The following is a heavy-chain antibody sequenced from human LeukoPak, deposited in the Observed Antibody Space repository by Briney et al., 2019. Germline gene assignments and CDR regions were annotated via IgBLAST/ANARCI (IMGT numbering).Heavy chain of an antibody. V-gene: IGHV1-2*02. CDR3: APDSPSIL. D-gene: IGHD1-14*01. Sequence: ASVTVSFKASGYTFTDSYMHWVRQAPGQGREWMGWIDPKSGATKNAQKFQGGVTIARDTAISPAYMDLSRLPFGATAGDFLAPDSPSILWGEGSLVTVSS. CDR1: GYTFTDSY. J-gene: IGHJ4*02. CDR2: IDPKSGAT.